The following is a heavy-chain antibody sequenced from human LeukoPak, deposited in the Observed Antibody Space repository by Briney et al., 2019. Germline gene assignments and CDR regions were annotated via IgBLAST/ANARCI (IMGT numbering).Heavy chain of an antibody. J-gene: IGHJ4*02. D-gene: IGHD6-19*01. CDR3: ARSTEVAGTGYFDY. V-gene: IGHV3-21*01. CDR1: GFTFSSYS. CDR2: ISSSSSYI. Sequence: GGSLRLSCAASGFTFSSYSMNWVRQAPGKGLEWVSSISSSSSYIYYADSVKGRFTISRDNAKNSLYLQMNSLRAEDTAVYYCARSTEVAGTGYFDYWGQGTLVTVSS.